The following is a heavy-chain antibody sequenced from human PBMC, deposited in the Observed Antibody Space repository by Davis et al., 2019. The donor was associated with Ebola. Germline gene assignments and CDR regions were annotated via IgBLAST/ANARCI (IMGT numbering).Heavy chain of an antibody. D-gene: IGHD4-17*01. CDR1: GFTFSSYS. J-gene: IGHJ4*02. CDR2: ISSSSSYI. V-gene: IGHV3-21*01. CDR3: ARAPTLTTVTYNFDY. Sequence: GESLKISCAASGFTFSSYSMNWVRQAPGKGLEWVSSISSSSSYIYYADSVKGRFTISRDNAKNSLYLQMNSLRAEDTAVYYCARAPTLTTVTYNFDYWGQGTLVTVSS.